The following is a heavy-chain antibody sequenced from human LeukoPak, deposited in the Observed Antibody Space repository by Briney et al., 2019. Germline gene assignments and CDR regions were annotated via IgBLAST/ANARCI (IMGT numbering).Heavy chain of an antibody. D-gene: IGHD3-3*01. J-gene: IGHJ4*02. CDR1: GDTFSSYS. Sequence: ASVKVSCKAFGDTFSSYSFSWVRQAPGQGLQWMGRIIPMLEMTNYAQDFQGRITITADKSTSTAYMELHGLKSEDTAVYYCARAPGFSIFAVASIGGPFDFWGQGTLVTVSS. V-gene: IGHV1-69*04. CDR3: ARAPGFSIFAVASIGGPFDF. CDR2: IIPMLEMT.